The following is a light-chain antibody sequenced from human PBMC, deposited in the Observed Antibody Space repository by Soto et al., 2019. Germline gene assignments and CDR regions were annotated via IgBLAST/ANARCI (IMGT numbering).Light chain of an antibody. V-gene: IGKV1-33*01. CDR3: QHYNSLPPIT. Sequence: DIQMTQAPWSLYASGGAIVSITCKASEDISTSLSWFQHKPGRAPKLLIYGASYLETGVPSRFRGSGSGTDFTLTISSLQPDDIAASYCQHYNSLPPITFGPGTIVDV. CDR2: GAS. CDR1: EDISTS. J-gene: IGKJ3*01.